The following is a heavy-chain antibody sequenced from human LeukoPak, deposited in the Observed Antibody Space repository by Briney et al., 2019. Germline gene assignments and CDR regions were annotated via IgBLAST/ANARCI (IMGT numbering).Heavy chain of an antibody. J-gene: IGHJ5*02. V-gene: IGHV1-18*01. CDR3: ARDTWVPAAPNWFDP. CDR2: ISAYNGNT. Sequence: ASVKVSCKASGYTFTSYDINWVRQAPGQGLEWMGWISAYNGNTNYAQKLQGRVTMTTDTSTSTAYMELRSLRSDDTAVYYCARDTWVPAAPNWFDPWGQGTLVTVSS. CDR1: GYTFTSYD. D-gene: IGHD2-2*01.